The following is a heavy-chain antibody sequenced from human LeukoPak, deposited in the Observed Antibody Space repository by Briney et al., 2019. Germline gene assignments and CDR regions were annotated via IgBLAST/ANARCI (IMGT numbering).Heavy chain of an antibody. CDR2: ILGNGGSP. J-gene: IGHJ3*02. Sequence: GESLRLSCAASGFIFSSYPMHWVRQAPGKGLEYVSSILGNGGSPQYANSVKGRFTISRDNSKNTLHLQMGSLRADDMAVYYCARDRVGGWAFDIWGQGTMVTVSS. CDR1: GFIFSSYP. V-gene: IGHV3-64*01. CDR3: ARDRVGGWAFDI. D-gene: IGHD3-16*01.